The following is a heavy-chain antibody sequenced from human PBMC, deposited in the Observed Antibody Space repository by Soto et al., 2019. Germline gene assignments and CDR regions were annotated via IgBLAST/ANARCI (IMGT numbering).Heavy chain of an antibody. CDR1: GGTFSSYT. Sequence: QVQLVQSGAEVKKPGSSVNVSCKASGGTFSSYTISWVRQAPGQGLEWMGRIIPILGIANYAQKFQGRVTITADKSTSTAYMELSSLRSEDTAVYYCARDFPNTNFHYWGQGTLVTVSS. CDR2: IIPILGIA. D-gene: IGHD1-26*01. J-gene: IGHJ4*02. CDR3: ARDFPNTNFHY. V-gene: IGHV1-69*08.